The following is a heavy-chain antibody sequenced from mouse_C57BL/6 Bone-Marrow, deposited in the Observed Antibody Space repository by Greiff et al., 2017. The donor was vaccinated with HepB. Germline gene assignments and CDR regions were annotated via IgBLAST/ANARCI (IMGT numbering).Heavy chain of an antibody. CDR1: GYTFTSYG. J-gene: IGHJ3*01. CDR3: ARTPLYGSSYGFAY. V-gene: IGHV1-81*01. CDR2: IYPRSGNT. D-gene: IGHD1-1*01. Sequence: QVQLQQSGAELARPGASVKLSCKASGYTFTSYGISWVKQRTGQGLEWIGAIYPRSGNTYYHEKFKGKATLTADKSSSTAYMELSSLTSEDSAVYFCARTPLYGSSYGFAYWGQGTLVTVSA.